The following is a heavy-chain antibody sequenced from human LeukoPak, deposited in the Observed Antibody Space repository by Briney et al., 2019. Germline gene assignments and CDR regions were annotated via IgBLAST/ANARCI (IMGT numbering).Heavy chain of an antibody. CDR3: ARQPSFCSSTSCYRPQYYYYYYMDV. Sequence: ASVKVSCKASGYTFTSYYMHWVRQAPGQGLEWMGIIKPSGGSTSYAQKFQGRVTMTRDMFTSTVYMELSSLRSEDTAVYYCARQPSFCSSTSCYRPQYYYYYYMDVWGKGTTVTVSS. V-gene: IGHV1-46*01. J-gene: IGHJ6*03. CDR1: GYTFTSYY. CDR2: IKPSGGST. D-gene: IGHD2-2*01.